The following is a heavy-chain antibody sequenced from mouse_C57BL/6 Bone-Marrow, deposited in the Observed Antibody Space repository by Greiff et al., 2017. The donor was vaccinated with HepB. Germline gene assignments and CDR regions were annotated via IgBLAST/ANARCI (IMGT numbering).Heavy chain of an antibody. J-gene: IGHJ4*01. D-gene: IGHD1-1*01. Sequence: QVQLQQSGAELVRPGTSVKVSCKASGYAFTNYLIEWVKQRPGQGLEWIGVINPGSGGTNYNEKFKGKATLTADKSSSTAYMQLSSLTSEDSAVYICARRGSSPYYAMDYWGQGTSVTVSS. CDR2: INPGSGGT. CDR1: GYAFTNYL. CDR3: ARRGSSPYYAMDY. V-gene: IGHV1-54*01.